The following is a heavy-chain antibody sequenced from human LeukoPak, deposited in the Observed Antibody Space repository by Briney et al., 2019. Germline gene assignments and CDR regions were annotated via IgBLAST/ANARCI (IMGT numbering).Heavy chain of an antibody. Sequence: GGSLRLSCAASEFTFSSYSMNWVRQAPGKGLEWVSYISSSSSTIYYADSVKGRFTISRDNAKNSLYLQMNSLRDEDTAVYYCAKSDTYRFDYWAQGTLVTVSS. CDR1: EFTFSSYS. CDR3: AKSDTYRFDY. J-gene: IGHJ4*02. V-gene: IGHV3-48*02. D-gene: IGHD2-21*02. CDR2: ISSSSSTI.